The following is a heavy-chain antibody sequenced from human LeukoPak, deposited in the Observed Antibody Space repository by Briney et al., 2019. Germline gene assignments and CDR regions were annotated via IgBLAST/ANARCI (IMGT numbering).Heavy chain of an antibody. Sequence: ASVKVSCKASGYTFTSYGIIWVRQAPGQGLEWMGWISAYNGNTNYAQKLQGRVTMTTDTSTSTAYMELRSLRSDDTAVYYCARDPYCGGDCYTYYYGMDVWGQGTTVTVSS. CDR2: ISAYNGNT. J-gene: IGHJ6*02. D-gene: IGHD2-21*02. CDR3: ARDPYCGGDCYTYYYGMDV. CDR1: GYTFTSYG. V-gene: IGHV1-18*01.